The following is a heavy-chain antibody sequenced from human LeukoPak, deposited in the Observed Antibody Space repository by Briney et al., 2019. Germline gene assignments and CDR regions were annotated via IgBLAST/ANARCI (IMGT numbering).Heavy chain of an antibody. CDR1: GYTFIGYY. D-gene: IGHD2-2*01. Sequence: ASVKVSCKASGYTFIGYYMHWVRQAPGQGLEWMGWINPNSGGTNYAQKFQGRVTVTRDTSISTAYMELSRLRSDDTAVYYCATPRLGYCSSTSCPEYFQHWGQGTLVTVSS. J-gene: IGHJ1*01. CDR2: INPNSGGT. CDR3: ATPRLGYCSSTSCPEYFQH. V-gene: IGHV1-2*02.